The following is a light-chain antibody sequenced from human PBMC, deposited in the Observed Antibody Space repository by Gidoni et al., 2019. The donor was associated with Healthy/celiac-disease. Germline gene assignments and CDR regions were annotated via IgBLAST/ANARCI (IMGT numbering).Light chain of an antibody. J-gene: IGLJ1*01. CDR2: DVS. Sequence: QSALTQPASVSGSPGQSITISCTGTSSDVGGYNYVSWYQQHPGKAPKRMIYDVSNRPSGVSNRFSGSKSGNTASLTISGLQAEDEADYYCSSYTSSSTLGVCGTGTKVTVL. CDR1: SSDVGGYNY. CDR3: SSYTSSSTLGV. V-gene: IGLV2-14*01.